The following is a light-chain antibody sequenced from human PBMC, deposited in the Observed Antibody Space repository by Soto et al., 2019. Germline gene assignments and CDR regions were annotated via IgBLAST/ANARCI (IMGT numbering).Light chain of an antibody. CDR3: CSYVDNSAEV. CDR2: EGS. J-gene: IGLJ1*01. CDR1: SSNIGEYNL. Sequence: QSALTQPASVSWAPGQSITISCTGTSSNIGEYNLVSLDQQHPGKAPKLMVYEGSKRASGVSNRFSGSKSGNTASLTISGLQAEDEADYYCCSYVDNSAEVFGPGTKVTAL. V-gene: IGLV2-23*01.